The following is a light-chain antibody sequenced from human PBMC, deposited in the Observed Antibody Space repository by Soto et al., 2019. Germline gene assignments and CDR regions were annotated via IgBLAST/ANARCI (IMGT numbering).Light chain of an antibody. CDR1: SSNIGSNT. J-gene: IGLJ2*01. CDR2: SNN. Sequence: QSVLTQPPSASGTPGQRVTISCSGSSSNIGSNTVNWYQQLPGTAPKLLIYSNNQRPSGVPDRFSGSKSGTSASLAISGLQSEDEADYYCVAWDDSLNGVVFGGGTQLTVL. V-gene: IGLV1-44*01. CDR3: VAWDDSLNGVV.